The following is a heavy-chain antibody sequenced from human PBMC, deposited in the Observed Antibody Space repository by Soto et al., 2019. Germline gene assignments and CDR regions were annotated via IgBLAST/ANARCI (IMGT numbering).Heavy chain of an antibody. CDR1: GGSIGSGGYY. CDR3: ASLYGSGSFSDA. V-gene: IGHV4-31*03. D-gene: IGHD3-10*01. Sequence: KLSITCTVSGGSIGSGGYYWSWIRQHPGKGLEWIGYIYYSGSTYYNPSLKSRVTISVDTSKNQFSLKLSSLTAADTAVYDCASLYGSGSFSDAWGNGTPVTVAA. CDR2: IYYSGST. J-gene: IGHJ5*01.